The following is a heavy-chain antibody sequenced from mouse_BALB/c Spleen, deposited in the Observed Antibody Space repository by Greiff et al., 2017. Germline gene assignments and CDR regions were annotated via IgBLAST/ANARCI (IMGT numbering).Heavy chain of an antibody. Sequence: VKLQESGPGLVAPSQSLSITCTVSGFSLTSYGVHWVRQPPGKGLEWLGVIWAGGSTNYNSALMSRLSISKDNSKSQVFLKMNSLQTDDTAMYYCARALTGTEGFAYWGQGTLVTVSA. CDR2: IWAGGST. V-gene: IGHV2-9*02. D-gene: IGHD4-1*01. CDR3: ARALTGTEGFAY. CDR1: GFSLTSYG. J-gene: IGHJ3*01.